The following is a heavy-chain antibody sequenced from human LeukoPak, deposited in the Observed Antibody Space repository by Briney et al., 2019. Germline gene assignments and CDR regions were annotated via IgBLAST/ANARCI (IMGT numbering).Heavy chain of an antibody. J-gene: IGHJ4*02. Sequence: PGGSLRLSCAASGFTFSSYAMSWVRQAPGKGLERVSAISGSGGSTYYADSVKGRLTISRDNSKNTLYLQMNSLRAEDTAVYYCAKALYYYDSSANGTFDYWGQGTLVTVSS. D-gene: IGHD3-22*01. CDR2: ISGSGGST. CDR3: AKALYYYDSSANGTFDY. V-gene: IGHV3-23*01. CDR1: GFTFSSYA.